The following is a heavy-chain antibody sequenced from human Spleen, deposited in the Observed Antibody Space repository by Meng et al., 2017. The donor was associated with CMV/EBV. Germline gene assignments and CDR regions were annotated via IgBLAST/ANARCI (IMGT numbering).Heavy chain of an antibody. CDR2: INPNSGGT. J-gene: IGHJ4*02. CDR3: ARVGYYDSSIYFDY. V-gene: IGHV1-2*02. CDR1: GYIFSDYY. D-gene: IGHD3-22*01. Sequence: ASVKVSCKTSGYIFSDYYLHWVRQAPGQGLEWMGWINPNSGGTNYAQKFQGRVTMTRDTSISTAYMELSRLRSDDTAVYYCARVGYYDSSIYFDYWGQGTLVTVSS.